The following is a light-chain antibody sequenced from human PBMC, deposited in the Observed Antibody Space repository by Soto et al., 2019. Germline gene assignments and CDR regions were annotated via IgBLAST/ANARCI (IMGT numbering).Light chain of an antibody. CDR2: GAS. CDR1: QSINIY. CDR3: QQSYRSPYT. Sequence: IQMTQSPSSLSASVGDSVTVTCRASQSINIYLNWYQQKPGKAPTLLIYGASSLQSGVPSRFTGGGSRKYSTLTISSLQPEDFATYYCQQSYRSPYTFGQGTKLEIK. V-gene: IGKV1-39*01. J-gene: IGKJ2*01.